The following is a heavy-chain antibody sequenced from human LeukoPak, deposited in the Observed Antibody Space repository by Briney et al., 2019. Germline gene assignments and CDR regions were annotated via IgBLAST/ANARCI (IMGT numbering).Heavy chain of an antibody. J-gene: IGHJ4*02. V-gene: IGHV3-64D*06. CDR1: RFTFSSYA. D-gene: IGHD5-18*01. CDR2: ISSNGCTT. Sequence: GGSLRLSCSASRFTFSSYAMHWVRQAPGKGLEYVSAISSNGCTTYYADSVKGRFTISRDNSKNTLYLQMSSLRAEDTALYYCVRVPIGSYGPWNYFDYWGQGTLVTVSS. CDR3: VRVPIGSYGPWNYFDY.